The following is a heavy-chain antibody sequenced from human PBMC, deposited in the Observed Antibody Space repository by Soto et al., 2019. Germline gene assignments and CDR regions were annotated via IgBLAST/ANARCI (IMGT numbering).Heavy chain of an antibody. Sequence: EVQLVESGGGLVKPGGSLRLSCAVSGLTLTDAWMNWVRQAPGKGLEWVGRIKSKAHGGTTDYGPTVKGRFTISRDDSRNMLYLQMNSLKPEDTAVYYCTTGITAEKYWGQGTLVTVSS. CDR1: GLTLTDAW. CDR2: IKSKAHGGTT. V-gene: IGHV3-15*07. D-gene: IGHD6-13*01. CDR3: TTGITAEKY. J-gene: IGHJ4*02.